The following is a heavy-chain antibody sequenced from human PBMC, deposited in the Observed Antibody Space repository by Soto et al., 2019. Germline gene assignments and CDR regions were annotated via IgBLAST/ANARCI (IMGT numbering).Heavy chain of an antibody. D-gene: IGHD3-3*01. J-gene: IGHJ3*02. Sequence: ASVKVSCKASGFTFTSSATQWVRQARGQRLEWIGWIVVGSGNTNYAQKFQERVTITRDMSTSTAYMELSSLRSEDTAVYYCAAKRFLEWYPGAFDIWGQGTMVTVSS. CDR2: IVVGSGNT. CDR3: AAKRFLEWYPGAFDI. CDR1: GFTFTSSA. V-gene: IGHV1-58*02.